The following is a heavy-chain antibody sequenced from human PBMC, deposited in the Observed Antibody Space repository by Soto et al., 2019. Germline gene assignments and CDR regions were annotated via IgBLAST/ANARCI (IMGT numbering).Heavy chain of an antibody. CDR1: GGTFSSYT. CDR3: ARELRVAAAGRDWFDP. J-gene: IGHJ5*02. Sequence: QVQLVQSGAEVKKPGSSVKVSCKASGGTFSSYTISWVRQAPGQGLEWMGRIIPILGIANYAQKFQGRVTITADKSTSTAYMELSSLRSEDTAVYYCARELRVAAAGRDWFDPWGQGTLVTVSS. V-gene: IGHV1-69*02. D-gene: IGHD6-13*01. CDR2: IIPILGIA.